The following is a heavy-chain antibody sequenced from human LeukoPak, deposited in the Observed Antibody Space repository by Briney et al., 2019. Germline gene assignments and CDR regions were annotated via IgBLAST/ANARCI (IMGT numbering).Heavy chain of an antibody. J-gene: IGHJ4*02. D-gene: IGHD6-19*01. CDR3: AREAGYSSGYYYFDY. Sequence: PSETLSLTCTVSGGSLSSYYWSWIRQPPGKGLERIGYIYYSGSTNYNPSLKSRVTISVDTSKNQFSLKLSSVTAADTAVYYCAREAGYSSGYYYFDYWGQGTLVTVSS. CDR2: IYYSGST. CDR1: GGSLSSYY. V-gene: IGHV4-59*01.